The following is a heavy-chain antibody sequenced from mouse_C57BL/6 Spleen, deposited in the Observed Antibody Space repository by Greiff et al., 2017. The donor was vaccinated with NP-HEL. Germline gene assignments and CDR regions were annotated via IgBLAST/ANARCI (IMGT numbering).Heavy chain of an antibody. CDR1: GFTFSDAW. Sequence: DVQLQESGGGLVQPGGSMKLSCAASGFTFSDAWMDWVRQSPEKGLEWVAEIRNKANNHATYYAESVKGRFTISRDDSKSSVYLQMNSLRAEDTGIYYCTRLSGSYWYFDVWGTGTTVTVSS. CDR2: IRNKANNHAT. CDR3: TRLSGSYWYFDV. J-gene: IGHJ1*03. D-gene: IGHD4-1*01. V-gene: IGHV6-6*01.